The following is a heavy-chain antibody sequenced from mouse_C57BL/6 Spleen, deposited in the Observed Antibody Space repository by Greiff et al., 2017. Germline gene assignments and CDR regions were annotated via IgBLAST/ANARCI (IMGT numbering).Heavy chain of an antibody. CDR2: IDPNSGGT. V-gene: IGHV1-72*01. J-gene: IGHJ1*03. D-gene: IGHD4-1*02. CDR1: GYTFTSYW. Sequence: QVHVKQSGAELVKPGASVKLSCKASGYTFTSYWMHWVKQRPGRGLEWIGRIDPNSGGTKYNEKFKSKATLTVDKPSSTAYMQLSSLTSEDSAVYYCARGGQLVYWYFDVWGTGTTVTVSS. CDR3: ARGGQLVYWYFDV.